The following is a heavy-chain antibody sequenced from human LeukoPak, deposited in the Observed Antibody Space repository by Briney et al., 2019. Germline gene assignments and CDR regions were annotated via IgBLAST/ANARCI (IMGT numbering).Heavy chain of an antibody. J-gene: IGHJ4*02. D-gene: IGHD5-18*01. CDR1: GFTFNNYG. Sequence: PGGSLRLSCAASGFTFNNYGMHWFRQAPGKGLEWMAVVSFDGSKKFYGDSVKGRFTISRDSSKDTLSLQMNSLRAEDTAVYYCAKELRGYSYGEHWGQGTLVTVSS. V-gene: IGHV3-30*18. CDR2: VSFDGSKK. CDR3: AKELRGYSYGEH.